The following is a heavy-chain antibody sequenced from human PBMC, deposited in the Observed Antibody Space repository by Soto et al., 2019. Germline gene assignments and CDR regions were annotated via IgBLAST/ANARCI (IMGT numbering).Heavy chain of an antibody. V-gene: IGHV4-59*08. CDR1: GGSISSYY. CDR3: ARTGLYGSGSYYNY. J-gene: IGHJ4*02. Sequence: SETLSLTCTVSGGSISSYYWSWIRQPPGKGLEWIGYIYYSGSTNYNPSLKSRVTISVDTSKNQFSLKLNSVTAADTAVYYCARTGLYGSGSYYNYWGQGTLVTVSS. CDR2: IYYSGST. D-gene: IGHD3-10*01.